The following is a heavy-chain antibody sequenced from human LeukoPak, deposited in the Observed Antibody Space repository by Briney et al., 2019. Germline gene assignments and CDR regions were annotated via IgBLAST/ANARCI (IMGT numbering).Heavy chain of an antibody. CDR3: ARDYGDYFDY. CDR2: ISAYNGNT. Sequence: GESLKISCRGSGCNFTNYWISWVRQAPGQGLEWMGWISAYNGNTNYAQKLQGRVTMTTDTSTSTAYMELRSLRSDDTAVYYCARDYGDYFDYWGQGTLVAVSS. J-gene: IGHJ4*02. CDR1: GCNFTNYW. D-gene: IGHD4-17*01. V-gene: IGHV1-18*04.